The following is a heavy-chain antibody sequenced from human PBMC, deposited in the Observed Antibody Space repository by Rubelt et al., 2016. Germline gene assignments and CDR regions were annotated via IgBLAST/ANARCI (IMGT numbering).Heavy chain of an antibody. CDR2: IIPILGIA. Sequence: GGTFSSYAISWVRQAPGQGLEWMGRIIPILGIANYAQKFQGRVTITADKSTSTAYMELSSLRSEDTAVYYCARDEYSSSSWDLGYYYYYYMDVWGKGTTVTVSS. J-gene: IGHJ6*03. CDR1: GGTFSSYA. CDR3: ARDEYSSSSWDLGYYYYYYMDV. D-gene: IGHD6-6*01. V-gene: IGHV1-69*04.